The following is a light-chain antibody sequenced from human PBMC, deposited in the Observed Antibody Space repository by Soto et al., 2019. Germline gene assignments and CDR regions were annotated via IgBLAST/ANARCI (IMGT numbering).Light chain of an antibody. V-gene: IGLV2-14*01. CDR1: SSDVGAYNY. CDR3: SSYTSTTTYV. J-gene: IGLJ1*01. CDR2: DVS. Sequence: LTQPASVSGSPGLSITISCTGTSSDVGAYNYVSWYQQHPGKAPKLMIYDVSNRPSGVSNRFSGSKSGNTASLTISGLQAEDEADYYCSSYTSTTTYVFGTGTKVTVL.